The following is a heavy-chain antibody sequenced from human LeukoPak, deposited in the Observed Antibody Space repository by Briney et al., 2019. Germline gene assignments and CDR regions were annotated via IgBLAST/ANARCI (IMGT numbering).Heavy chain of an antibody. CDR3: ARDDWFSY. CDR2: IKSDGSST. V-gene: IGHV3-74*01. CDR1: GSTFRGNW. J-gene: IGHJ4*02. Sequence: GGSLRLSCAASGSTFRGNWMHWVRQAPGKGLVWVSRIKSDGSSTSYADSVKGRFTISRDNAKNTLYLQMNSLRAEDTAVYYCARDDWFSYWGQGTLVTVSS. D-gene: IGHD3-9*01.